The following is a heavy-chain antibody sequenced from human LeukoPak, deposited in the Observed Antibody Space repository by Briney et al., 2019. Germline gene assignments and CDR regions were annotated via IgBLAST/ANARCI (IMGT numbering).Heavy chain of an antibody. CDR1: GYTFTSYG. V-gene: IGHV1-18*01. D-gene: IGHD5-18*01. CDR3: ARWDTAMVVGY. CDR2: ISVYNGNT. Sequence: GASVKVSCKASGYTFTSYGISWVRQAPGQGLEWMGWISVYNGNTKYVQKFQGRVTMTTDTSTSTAYMELRSLRSDDTAVYYCARWDTAMVVGYWGQGTLVTVPS. J-gene: IGHJ4*02.